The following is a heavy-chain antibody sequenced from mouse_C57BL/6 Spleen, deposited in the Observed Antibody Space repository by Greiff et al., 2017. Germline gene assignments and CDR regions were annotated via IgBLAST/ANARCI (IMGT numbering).Heavy chain of an antibody. CDR3: AKDYGSGDY. CDR1: GYTFTDYY. Sequence: VQLQQSGPVLVKPGASVKMSCKASGYTFTDYYMNWVKQSHGKSLEWIGVINPYNGGTSYNQKFKGKATLTVDKSSSTAYMELNSLTSEDSVVYYCAKDYGSGDYWGQGTSVTVSS. CDR2: INPYNGGT. V-gene: IGHV1-19*01. J-gene: IGHJ4*01. D-gene: IGHD1-1*01.